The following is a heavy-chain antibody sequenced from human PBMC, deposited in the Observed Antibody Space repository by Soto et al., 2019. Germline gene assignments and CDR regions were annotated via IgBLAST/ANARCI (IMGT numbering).Heavy chain of an antibody. Sequence: ASVKVSCKASGYTFTSYGISWVRQAPGQGLEWMGWISAYNGNTNYAQKLQGRVTMTTDTSTSTAYMELRSMRSDATGVSYCARGYYDFCSRYFRQYYYYSGMDVWGQGTPVTVYS. CDR3: ARGYYDFCSRYFRQYYYYSGMDV. D-gene: IGHD3-3*01. V-gene: IGHV1-18*04. J-gene: IGHJ6*02. CDR2: ISAYNGNT. CDR1: GYTFTSYG.